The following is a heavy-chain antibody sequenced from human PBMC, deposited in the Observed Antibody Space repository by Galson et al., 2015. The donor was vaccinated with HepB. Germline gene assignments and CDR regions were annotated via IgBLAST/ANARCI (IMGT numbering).Heavy chain of an antibody. CDR3: AKDISGGWYDWEGFDY. D-gene: IGHD6-19*01. J-gene: IGHJ4*02. V-gene: IGHV3-9*01. CDR2: ISWNSGSI. CDR1: GFTFDDYA. Sequence: SLRLSCAASGFTFDDYAMHWVRQAPGKGLEWVSGISWNSGSIGYADSVKGRFTISRDNAKNSLYLQMNSLRAEDTALYYCAKDISGGWYDWEGFDYWGQGTLVTVSS.